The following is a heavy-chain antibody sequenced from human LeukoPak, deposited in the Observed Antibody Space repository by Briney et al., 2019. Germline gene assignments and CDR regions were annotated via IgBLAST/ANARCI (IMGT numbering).Heavy chain of an antibody. CDR3: TRELVSSGTGYFDL. D-gene: IGHD3-10*01. J-gene: IGHJ2*01. Sequence: GGSLRLSCEASGFTYGPFGMAWVRQSPGKGLQWVSGITGSSTWTYYAASVKGRFTVSRDNSQNTLHLQMNSLRADDTAVYYCTRELVSSGTGYFDLWGRGTLVTVSS. CDR2: ITGSSTWT. CDR1: GFTYGPFG. V-gene: IGHV3-23*01.